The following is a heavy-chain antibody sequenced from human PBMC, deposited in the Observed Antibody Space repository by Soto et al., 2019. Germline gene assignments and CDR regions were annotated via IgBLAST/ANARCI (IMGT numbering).Heavy chain of an antibody. CDR1: GYTFTSYD. Sequence: QVQLVQSGAEVKKPGASVKVSCKASGYTFTSYDINWVRQATGQGLEWMGWMNPNSGNTGYAQKFQGRVTMTRNTTISTAYMELSSLRSEDTAVYYCARAQLTKSRSTIRLYYFDYWGQGTLVTVSS. J-gene: IGHJ4*02. V-gene: IGHV1-8*01. CDR3: ARAQLTKSRSTIRLYYFDY. D-gene: IGHD5-12*01. CDR2: MNPNSGNT.